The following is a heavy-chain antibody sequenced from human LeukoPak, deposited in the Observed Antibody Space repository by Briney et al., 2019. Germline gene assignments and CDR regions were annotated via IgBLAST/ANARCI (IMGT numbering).Heavy chain of an antibody. V-gene: IGHV4-61*01. CDR1: GGSVSSGSYY. Sequence: SETLPLTCTVSGGSVSSGSYYWSWIRQPPGKGLEWIGNIYDRGSTKYNPSLKSRVTISVDTSKNQFSLRLSSVTAADTAVYYCARGRTFDNWGQGTLVTVSS. J-gene: IGHJ4*02. CDR3: ARGRTFDN. CDR2: IYDRGST.